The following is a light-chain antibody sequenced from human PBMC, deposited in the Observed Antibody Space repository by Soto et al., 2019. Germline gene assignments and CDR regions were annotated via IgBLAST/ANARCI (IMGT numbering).Light chain of an antibody. J-gene: IGLJ2*01. V-gene: IGLV1-47*01. CDR3: AAWDDSLSAVV. CDR2: RNN. Sequence: QLVLTQPPSASETPGQRVTISCSGSSSNIESNYVYWYQQLPGTAPKVLIFRNNQRPSGVPDRFSGSKSGTSASLAISGLRSEDEADYYCAAWDDSLSAVVFGGGTQLTVL. CDR1: SSNIESNY.